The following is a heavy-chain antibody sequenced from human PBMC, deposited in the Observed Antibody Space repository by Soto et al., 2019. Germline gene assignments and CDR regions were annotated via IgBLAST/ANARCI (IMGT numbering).Heavy chain of an antibody. Sequence: PWGSLRLSCGASGFTITDYYISWVRHSPFKWREWVSHISSVGTTTYYADSVKGRFSISMDNAKNSLYLQMNSLRAEDTAVYYCARDQEGSGSHWLGYNYYAMDVWGQGTTVTVSS. CDR1: GFTITDYY. CDR2: ISSVGTTT. CDR3: ARDQEGSGSHWLGYNYYAMDV. D-gene: IGHD3-10*01. V-gene: IGHV3-11*01. J-gene: IGHJ6*02.